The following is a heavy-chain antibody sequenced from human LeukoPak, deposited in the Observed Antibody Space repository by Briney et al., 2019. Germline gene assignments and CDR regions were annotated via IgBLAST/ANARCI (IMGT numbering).Heavy chain of an antibody. Sequence: PGRSLSLSCAASVFTFNTNAMTWARHAPGKGLEWVSAISGLTGGLYYAASGKGRLTIARDKSKSTLYLQMDSLRAEDTAVYYCAKCGNSGCHLIDYWGQGTLVTVSS. CDR3: AKCGNSGCHLIDY. V-gene: IGHV3-23*01. D-gene: IGHD5-12*01. CDR1: VFTFNTNA. CDR2: ISGLTGGL. J-gene: IGHJ4*02.